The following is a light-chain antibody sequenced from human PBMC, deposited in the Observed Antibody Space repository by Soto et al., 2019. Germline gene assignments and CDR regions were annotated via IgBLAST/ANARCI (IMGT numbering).Light chain of an antibody. CDR3: SSYTSSSTPLV. CDR2: EVS. Sequence: QSALTQSASVSGSPGQSITISCTGTSSDVGGYNYVSWYQQHPGKAPKLMIYEVSNRPSGVSNRFSGSKSGNTASLTISGLQAEDEADYYCSSYTSSSTPLVFGGGTKLTVL. CDR1: SSDVGGYNY. V-gene: IGLV2-14*01. J-gene: IGLJ3*02.